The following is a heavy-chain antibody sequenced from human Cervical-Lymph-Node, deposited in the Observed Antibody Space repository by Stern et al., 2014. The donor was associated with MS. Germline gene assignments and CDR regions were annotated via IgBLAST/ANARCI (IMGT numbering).Heavy chain of an antibody. J-gene: IGHJ4*02. D-gene: IGHD4-17*01. V-gene: IGHV4-39*01. Sequence: VQLEESGPGLVKPSETLSLTCTVSGGSINTNNYYWGWIRQPPGKGLEWIGNIYSSGSTFYSPSLKSRVTMSVDTPKNLSPPNLSSMTAADTAVYYCARTGDDFGDYSLSYWGQGTLVTVSS. CDR3: ARTGDDFGDYSLSY. CDR1: GGSINTNNYY. CDR2: IYSSGST.